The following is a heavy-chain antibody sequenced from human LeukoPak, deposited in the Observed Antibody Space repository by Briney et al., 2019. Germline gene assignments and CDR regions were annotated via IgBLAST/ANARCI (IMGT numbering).Heavy chain of an antibody. Sequence: GGSLRLSCAASGFTFSSYWMSWVRQAPGKGLEWVANIKQDGSEKYYVDSVKGRFTISRDNAKKSLYLQMNSLRAEDTAVYYCARELLLWFGVFDYWGQGTLVTVSS. J-gene: IGHJ4*02. D-gene: IGHD3-10*01. V-gene: IGHV3-7*01. CDR1: GFTFSSYW. CDR2: IKQDGSEK. CDR3: ARELLLWFGVFDY.